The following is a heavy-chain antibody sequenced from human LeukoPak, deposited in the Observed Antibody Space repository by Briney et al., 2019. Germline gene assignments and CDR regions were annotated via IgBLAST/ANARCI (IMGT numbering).Heavy chain of an antibody. CDR1: GGTFSSYA. CDR2: IIPILGIA. J-gene: IGHJ4*02. D-gene: IGHD3-3*01. V-gene: IGHV1-69*04. Sequence: ASVKVSCKASGGTFSSYAISWVRQAPGQGLEWMGRIIPILGIANYAQKFQGRVTITADKSTSTAYMELSSLRSEDTAVYYCALEAPASYYFDYWGQGTLLTVSS. CDR3: ALEAPASYYFDY.